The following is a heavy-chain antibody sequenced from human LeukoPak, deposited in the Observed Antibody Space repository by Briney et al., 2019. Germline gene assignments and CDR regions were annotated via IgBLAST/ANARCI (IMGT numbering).Heavy chain of an antibody. CDR3: GRGRAY. Sequence: GGSLRLSCAASGFTFSSYSMNWARQAPGKGLEWVSYISSDSTTIYYADSVKGRFTISRDNAKNSLYLQMNSLRDEDTAVYYCGRGRAYWGQGTLDSVSS. J-gene: IGHJ4*02. CDR1: GFTFSSYS. CDR2: ISSDSTTI. V-gene: IGHV3-48*02.